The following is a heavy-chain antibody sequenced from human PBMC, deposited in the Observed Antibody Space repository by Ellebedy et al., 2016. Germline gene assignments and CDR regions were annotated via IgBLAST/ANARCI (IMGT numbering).Heavy chain of an antibody. CDR2: IIPIFGTA. J-gene: IGHJ6*02. CDR1: GGTFSSYA. D-gene: IGHD5-12*01. Sequence: SVKVSXXASGGTFSSYAISWVRQAPGQGLEWMGGIIPIFGTANYAQKFQGRVTITADESTSTVYMELSSLRSEDTAVYYCARDGPYSGYDFYYYYYGMDVWGQGTTVTVSS. V-gene: IGHV1-69*13. CDR3: ARDGPYSGYDFYYYYYGMDV.